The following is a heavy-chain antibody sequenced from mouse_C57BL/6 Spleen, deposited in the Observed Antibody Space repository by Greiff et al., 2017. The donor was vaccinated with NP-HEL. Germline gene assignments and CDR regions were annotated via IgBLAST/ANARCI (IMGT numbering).Heavy chain of an antibody. CDR2: IDPETGGT. CDR3: TGYYDYYAMDY. J-gene: IGHJ4*01. V-gene: IGHV1-15*01. D-gene: IGHD2-3*01. Sequence: VQLQQSGAELVRPGASVTLSCKASGYTFTDYEMHWVKQTPVHGLEWIGAIDPETGGTAYNQKFKGKAILTADKSSSTAYMELRSLTSEDSAVYYCTGYYDYYAMDYWGQGTSVTVSS. CDR1: GYTFTDYE.